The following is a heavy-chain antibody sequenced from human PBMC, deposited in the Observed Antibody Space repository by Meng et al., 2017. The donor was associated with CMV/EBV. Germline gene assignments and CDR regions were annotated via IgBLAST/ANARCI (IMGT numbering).Heavy chain of an antibody. J-gene: IGHJ5*02. Sequence: QVQLQESGPGLVKPSLTLSLTCTVXXGSISSGSYYWSWIRQPAGKGLEWIGRIYTSGSTNYNPSLKSRVTISVDTSKNQFSLKLSSVTAADTAVYYCARGWAYCGGDCYQFDPWGQGTLVTVSS. V-gene: IGHV4-61*02. CDR1: XGSISSGSYY. D-gene: IGHD2-21*02. CDR3: ARGWAYCGGDCYQFDP. CDR2: IYTSGST.